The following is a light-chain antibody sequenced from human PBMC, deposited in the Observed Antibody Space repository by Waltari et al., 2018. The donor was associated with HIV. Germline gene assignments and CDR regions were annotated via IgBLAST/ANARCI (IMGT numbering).Light chain of an antibody. V-gene: IGKV3-11*01. CDR2: DTS. J-gene: IGKJ4*01. CDR3: QQRSNWPPT. Sequence: ENVLTQSPATLSLYPAERATLSCRASESVDDYLAWYQQKPGQAPRLLIYDTSHRVTGIPARFSGSGSGTDFTLTISSLEPEDFAVYYCQQRSNWPPTFGGGTKVEI. CDR1: ESVDDY.